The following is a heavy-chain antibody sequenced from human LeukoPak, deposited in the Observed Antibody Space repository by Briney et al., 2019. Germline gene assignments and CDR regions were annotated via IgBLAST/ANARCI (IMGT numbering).Heavy chain of an antibody. V-gene: IGHV4-39*01. CDR1: GVSISGTNYY. CDR2: IHYRLPT. Sequence: TSETLSLTCDVSGVSISGTNYYWGWIRQPPGMGLEWIGSIHYRLPTFYNPLLKSRVTISVDTSKNQISLRLRSVTAADTAVYYRARHEEEDGYNAKTPDYWGQGTLVTVSS. D-gene: IGHD5-24*01. CDR3: ARHEEEDGYNAKTPDY. J-gene: IGHJ4*02.